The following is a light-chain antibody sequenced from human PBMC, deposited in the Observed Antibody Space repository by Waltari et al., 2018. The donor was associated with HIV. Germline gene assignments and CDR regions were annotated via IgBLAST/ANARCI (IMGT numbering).Light chain of an antibody. J-gene: IGLJ2*01. CDR1: SSDVGGYNY. Sequence: QSALTQPASVSGSPGQSITISCTGTSSDVGGYNYVSWYQQHPGKAPKLMIYEVSNRPSGVSNRFSGSKSGNTASLTISVLQAEDEADYYCSSYTISSTPVIFGGGTKLTVL. CDR3: SSYTISSTPVI. V-gene: IGLV2-14*01. CDR2: EVS.